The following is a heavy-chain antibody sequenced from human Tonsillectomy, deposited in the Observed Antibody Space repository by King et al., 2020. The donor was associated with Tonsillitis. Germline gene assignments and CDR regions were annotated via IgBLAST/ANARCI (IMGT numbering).Heavy chain of an antibody. Sequence: QLVQSGGGLVKPGGSLRLSCAASGFTFSSYNMNWVRQAPGKGLEWVSSISSSSSYIYYADSVKGRFTISRDNAKNSLYLQMNSLRAEDTAVYWCARDSILYYYASDYWGPGTLVTVSS. D-gene: IGHD3-10*01. V-gene: IGHV3-21*01. CDR2: ISSSSSYI. J-gene: IGHJ4*02. CDR1: GFTFSSYN. CDR3: ARDSILYYYASDY.